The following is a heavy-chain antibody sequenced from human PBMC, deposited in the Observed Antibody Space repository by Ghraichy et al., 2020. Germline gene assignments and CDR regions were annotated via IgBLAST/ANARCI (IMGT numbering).Heavy chain of an antibody. CDR3: ALESGIVGATSAFDI. J-gene: IGHJ3*02. Sequence: ASVKVSCKASGYTFTSYYMHWVRQAPGQGLEWMGIINPSGGSTSYAQKFQGRVTMTRDTSTSTVYMELSSLRSEDTAVYYCALESGIVGATSAFDIWGQGTMVTVSS. CDR2: INPSGGST. V-gene: IGHV1-46*03. CDR1: GYTFTSYY. D-gene: IGHD1-26*01.